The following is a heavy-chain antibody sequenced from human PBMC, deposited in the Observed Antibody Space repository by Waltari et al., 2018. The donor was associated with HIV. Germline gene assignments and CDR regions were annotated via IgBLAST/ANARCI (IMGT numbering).Heavy chain of an antibody. V-gene: IGHV4-31*03. CDR1: GGSISSGGYY. D-gene: IGHD3-22*01. J-gene: IGHJ4*02. CDR3: ARAGTYYYDSSGYSPDFDY. Sequence: QVQLQESGPGLVKPSQTLSLTCTVSGGSISSGGYYCSWIRQPPGKGLEWIGYIYYSGSTYYNPSLKSRVTISVDTSKNQFSLKLSSVTAADTAVYYCARAGTYYYDSSGYSPDFDYWGQGTLVTVSS. CDR2: IYYSGST.